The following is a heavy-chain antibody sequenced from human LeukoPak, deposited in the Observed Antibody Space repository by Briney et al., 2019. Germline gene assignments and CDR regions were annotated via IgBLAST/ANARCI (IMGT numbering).Heavy chain of an antibody. CDR3: AKDRAYSSSWYTGDY. D-gene: IGHD6-13*01. J-gene: IGHJ4*02. Sequence: GGSLRLSSAASGSTFSSYAMSWVRQAPGKGLEWVSSISNSGGSTFYADSVKGRFTVSRDNSKDTLSLQMNSLRVEDTAVYYCAKDRAYSSSWYTGDYWGQGTLVTVSS. CDR1: GSTFSSYA. CDR2: ISNSGGST. V-gene: IGHV3-23*01.